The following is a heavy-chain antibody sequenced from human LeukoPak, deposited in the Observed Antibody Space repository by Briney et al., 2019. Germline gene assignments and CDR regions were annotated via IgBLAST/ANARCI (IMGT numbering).Heavy chain of an antibody. CDR1: GFTFSSYA. J-gene: IGHJ2*01. D-gene: IGHD1-26*01. Sequence: GGSLRLSCSSCGFTFSSYAMHGVRQARVKGLEYVSSISSNGGSTYRADSVKGRFTITRDNSKKTVYLQMSSLSVEDPAVYYCVNDTIWGRGTLVTVSS. CDR3: VNDTI. CDR2: ISSNGGST. V-gene: IGHV3-64D*06.